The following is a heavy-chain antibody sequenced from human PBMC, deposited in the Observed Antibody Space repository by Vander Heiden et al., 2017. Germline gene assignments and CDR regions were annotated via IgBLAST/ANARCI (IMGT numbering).Heavy chain of an antibody. CDR1: GFTFSSYA. CDR2: ISGSGGST. CDR3: AKGSEITRIVVVRDAFDI. J-gene: IGHJ3*02. D-gene: IGHD3-22*01. V-gene: IGHV3-23*01. Sequence: EVQLLESGGGLVQPGGSLSLSCAASGFTFSSYAMSWVRQAPGKGLEWVSAISGSGGSTYYADSVKGRFTISRDNSKNTLYLQMNSLRAEDTAVYYCAKGSEITRIVVVRDAFDIWGQGTMVTVSS.